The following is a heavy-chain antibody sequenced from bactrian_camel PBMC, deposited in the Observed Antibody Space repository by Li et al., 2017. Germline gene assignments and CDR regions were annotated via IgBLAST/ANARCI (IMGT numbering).Heavy chain of an antibody. CDR1: GDTRNINA. CDR3: AALMGRRFCPTGADEYDY. Sequence: HVQLVESGGGSVQAGGSLRLSCAASGDTRNINAMAWFRQYPGKGREWVASIDSGGSTTYYADSVKGRFTASRDNAQNTVYLQMNSLKPDDTAMYYCAALMGRRFCPTGADEYDYWGQGTQVTVS. CDR2: IDSGGSTT. J-gene: IGHJ4*01. D-gene: IGHD3*01. V-gene: IGHV3S14*01.